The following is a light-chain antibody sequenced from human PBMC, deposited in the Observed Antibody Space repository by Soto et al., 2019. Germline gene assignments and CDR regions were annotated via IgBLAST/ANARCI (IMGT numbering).Light chain of an antibody. CDR1: SSDVGAYNY. Sequence: QSVLTQPASVSGSPGQSITISCTGTSSDVGAYNYVSWYQQHPGKAPNLMIYDVSNRPSGVSNCFSGSKSGNTASPTISGLPAEDEADYYCSSYTSSSTLVFGGGTKLTVL. J-gene: IGLJ2*01. CDR2: DVS. CDR3: SSYTSSSTLV. V-gene: IGLV2-14*01.